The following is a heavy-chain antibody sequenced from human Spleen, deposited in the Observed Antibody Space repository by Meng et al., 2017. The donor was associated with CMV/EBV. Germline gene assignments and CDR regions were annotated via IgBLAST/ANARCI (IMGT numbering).Heavy chain of an antibody. J-gene: IGHJ5*02. CDR2: ISYDGSKK. CDR3: ATHQVLAFDP. CDR1: GFTFSSYA. V-gene: IGHV3-30*04. D-gene: IGHD4/OR15-4a*01. Sequence: GESLKISCAASGFTFSSYAMHWVRQAPGKGLEWVAVISYDGSKKYYADSVKGRFTISRDNAKNSLYLQMNSLRGEDTAVYHCATHQVLAFDPWGQGTLVTVSS.